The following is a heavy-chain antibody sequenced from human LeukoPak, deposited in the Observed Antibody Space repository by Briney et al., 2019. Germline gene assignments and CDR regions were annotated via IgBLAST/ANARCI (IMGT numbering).Heavy chain of an antibody. CDR1: GYTFTSYD. D-gene: IGHD3-10*01. Sequence: ASVKVSCKAAGYTFTSYDINWVRQATGQGLEWMGWMNPNSGNTGYAQKFQGRVTMTRNTSISTAYMELSSLRSEDTAVYYCARGLWFGESTVSRGFDYWGQGTLVTVSS. V-gene: IGHV1-8*01. J-gene: IGHJ4*02. CDR3: ARGLWFGESTVSRGFDY. CDR2: MNPNSGNT.